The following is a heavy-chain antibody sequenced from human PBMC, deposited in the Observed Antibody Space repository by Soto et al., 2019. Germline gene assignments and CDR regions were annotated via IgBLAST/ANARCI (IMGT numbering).Heavy chain of an antibody. J-gene: IGHJ4*02. Sequence: GGSRRLSCAASGYTFNNYAISWARQAPGEGLEWISAISGSGGSTYYADSVKGRLTISRDNSKNTLYLQMNSLRAEDTALYYCAKDGFTGTTPYFFDYWGQGTPVTVSS. CDR2: ISGSGGST. D-gene: IGHD1-7*01. CDR3: AKDGFTGTTPYFFDY. V-gene: IGHV3-23*01. CDR1: GYTFNNYA.